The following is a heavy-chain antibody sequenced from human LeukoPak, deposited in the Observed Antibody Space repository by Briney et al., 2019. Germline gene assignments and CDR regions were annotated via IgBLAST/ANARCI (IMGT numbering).Heavy chain of an antibody. CDR2: IYYSGST. CDR3: ARGPAAVSTH. Sequence: ASETLSLTCTVSGVSISSYYWSWIRQPPAKGLEWIGYIYYSGSTNYNPSLKSRVTISVDTSKNQFSLKLSSVTAADTAVYYCARGPAAVSTHWGQGTLVTVSS. CDR1: GVSISSYY. J-gene: IGHJ4*02. D-gene: IGHD6-13*01. V-gene: IGHV4-59*01.